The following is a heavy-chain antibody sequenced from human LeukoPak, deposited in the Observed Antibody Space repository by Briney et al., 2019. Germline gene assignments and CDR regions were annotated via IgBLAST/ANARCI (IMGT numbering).Heavy chain of an antibody. CDR3: ARAKRVWRIYGDYGVAFDI. CDR1: GFTFDDYG. V-gene: IGHV3-20*04. CDR2: INWNGGST. Sequence: GGSLRLSCAASGFTFDDYGMSWVRQAPGKGLEWVSGINWNGGSTGYADSVKGRFTISRDNAKNSLYLQMNSLRAEDTALYYCARAKRVWRIYGDYGVAFDIWGQGTMVTVSS. J-gene: IGHJ3*02. D-gene: IGHD4-17*01.